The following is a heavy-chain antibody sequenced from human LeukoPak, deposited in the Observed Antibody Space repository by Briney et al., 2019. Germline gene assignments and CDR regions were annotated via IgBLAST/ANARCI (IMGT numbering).Heavy chain of an antibody. CDR2: IYYSGST. V-gene: IGHV4-59*01. J-gene: IGHJ2*01. CDR3: ARVPVAGTEWYFDL. D-gene: IGHD6-19*01. Sequence: SETLSLTCTVSGGSISSYYWSWIRQPPGKGLEWIGYIYYSGSTNYNPSLKSRVTISVDTSKNQFSLKLSSVTAADTAVYYCARVPVAGTEWYFDLWGRGTLVTVSS. CDR1: GGSISSYY.